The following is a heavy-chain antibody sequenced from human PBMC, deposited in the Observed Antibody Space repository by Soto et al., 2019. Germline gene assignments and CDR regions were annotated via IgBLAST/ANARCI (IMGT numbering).Heavy chain of an antibody. J-gene: IGHJ3*02. CDR2: ISSNGSTI. V-gene: IGHV3-64*04. Sequence: GGSLRLSCSASGFTFSRYAMHWVRQAPGKGLEYVPTISSNGSTIVYADSVKGRFTISRDNAKNTLYLEMNSLRVEDTAVYYCARDRGFPDSFSIWGQGTMVTVSS. D-gene: IGHD3-10*01. CDR1: GFTFSRYA. CDR3: ARDRGFPDSFSI.